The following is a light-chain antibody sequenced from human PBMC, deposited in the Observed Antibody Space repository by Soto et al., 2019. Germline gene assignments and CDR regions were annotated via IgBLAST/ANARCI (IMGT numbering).Light chain of an antibody. J-gene: IGKJ1*01. V-gene: IGKV1-39*01. Sequence: DIQMTQSPSSLSASVGDRVTITCRASQSISSYLNWYQQKPGKAPKLLIYAASSLQSGVPSRFSGSGSGTDXTLTISSLQPEDFATYYCQQSYSTPWTFGQGTKVEIK. CDR3: QQSYSTPWT. CDR2: AAS. CDR1: QSISSY.